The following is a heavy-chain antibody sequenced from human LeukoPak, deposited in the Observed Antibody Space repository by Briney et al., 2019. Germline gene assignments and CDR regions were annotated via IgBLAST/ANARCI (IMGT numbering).Heavy chain of an antibody. J-gene: IGHJ4*02. D-gene: IGHD3-10*01. CDR1: EFTFSTYA. CDR2: ISASGGST. CDR3: AKYRRDEAYGSGGADYFDY. V-gene: IGHV3-23*01. Sequence: GGSLRLSCAASEFTFSTYAMSWVRHVRGKGLEWVAAISASGGSTYYADSVKDRFTISRDNSKTTLNLQMNSLRAEDTAVYYCAKYRRDEAYGSGGADYFDYWGQGTLVTVSS.